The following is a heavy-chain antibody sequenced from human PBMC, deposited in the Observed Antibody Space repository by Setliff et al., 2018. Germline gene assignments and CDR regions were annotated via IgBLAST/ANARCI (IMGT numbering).Heavy chain of an antibody. CDR2: IGHTGSI. V-gene: IGHV4-38-2*02. J-gene: IGHJ6*03. Sequence: PSETLSLTCTVSGYSISSGYIWGWIRQPPGKGLEWVGNIGHTGSINYNPSLKSRLTISRDTSKNQFSLKLSSVTAADTAVYYCARGKSYYYYMDVWGKGTTVTVSS. CDR1: GYSISSGYI. CDR3: ARGKSYYYYMDV.